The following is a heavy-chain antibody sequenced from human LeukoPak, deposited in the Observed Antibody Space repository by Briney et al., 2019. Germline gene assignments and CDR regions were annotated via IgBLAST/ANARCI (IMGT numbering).Heavy chain of an antibody. CDR3: VTYYFDSSGPKKNY. J-gene: IGHJ4*02. V-gene: IGHV4-34*01. CDR2: INHSGST. CDR1: GGSFSGYY. D-gene: IGHD3-22*01. Sequence: SETLSLTCAVYGGSFSGYYWSWIRQPPGKGLEWIGEINHSGSTNYNPSLKSRVTISVDTSKKQFSLKLSSVAAADTAVYYCVTYYFDSSGPKKNYWGQGTLVTVSS.